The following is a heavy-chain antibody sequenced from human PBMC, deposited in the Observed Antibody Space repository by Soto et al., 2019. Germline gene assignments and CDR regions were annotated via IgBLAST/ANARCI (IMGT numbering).Heavy chain of an antibody. Sequence: PSETLSLTCAVSDGSISTSNWWSWVRQAPGKGLEWIGEISHSGSTNYTPSLKSRVTISVDTSKNQFSLKLSSVTAADTAVYYCARGDLRSWFDPWGQGTLVTVSS. V-gene: IGHV4-4*02. J-gene: IGHJ5*02. CDR1: DGSISTSNW. D-gene: IGHD4-17*01. CDR2: ISHSGST. CDR3: ARGDLRSWFDP.